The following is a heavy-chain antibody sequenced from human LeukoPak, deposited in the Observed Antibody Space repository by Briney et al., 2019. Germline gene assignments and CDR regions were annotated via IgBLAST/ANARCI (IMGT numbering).Heavy chain of an antibody. V-gene: IGHV1-2*02. CDR1: GYTFTGYY. D-gene: IGHD5/OR15-5a*01. J-gene: IGHJ5*02. CDR3: TREQLSTTSWFDP. Sequence: ASVKVSCKAPGYTFTGYYLHWVRQAPGQGLEWMGWINPDSGGTYFAQKFQGRVTMTRDTSINTAYMELTTLRSDDTAIYYCTREQLSTTSWFDPWGQGTLVTVSS. CDR2: INPDSGGT.